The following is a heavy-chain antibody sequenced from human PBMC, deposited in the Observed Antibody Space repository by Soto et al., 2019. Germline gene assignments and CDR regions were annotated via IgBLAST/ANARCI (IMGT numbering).Heavy chain of an antibody. D-gene: IGHD3-22*01. Sequence: QLQLQESGPGLVKPSETLSLTCTVSGGSISSSSYYWGWIRQPPGKGLEWIGSIYYSGSTYYNPSLKSRVTLPVDTSKTQFSLKLSSAAAADTAVYYCASQGYFYDSSGSSQFDYCGLGSLVTVSS. J-gene: IGHJ4*02. CDR1: GGSISSSSYY. CDR3: ASQGYFYDSSGSSQFDY. V-gene: IGHV4-39*01. CDR2: IYYSGST.